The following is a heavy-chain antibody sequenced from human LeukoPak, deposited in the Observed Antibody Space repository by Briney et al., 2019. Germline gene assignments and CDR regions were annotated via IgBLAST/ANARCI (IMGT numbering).Heavy chain of an antibody. D-gene: IGHD1-14*01. J-gene: IGHJ4*02. V-gene: IGHV3-30*02. CDR2: IRSDGSNN. CDR3: AKDNPIEEVPGLGPGQ. CDR1: GFTFSNSG. Sequence: GGSLRLSCVASGFTFSNSGMYWVRQAPGEGLEWVAFIRSDGSNNFYGESVKGRFTISRDNSKNTLFLQMNSLRAEDTAVYYCAKDNPIEEVPGLGPGQWGQGTLVTVSS.